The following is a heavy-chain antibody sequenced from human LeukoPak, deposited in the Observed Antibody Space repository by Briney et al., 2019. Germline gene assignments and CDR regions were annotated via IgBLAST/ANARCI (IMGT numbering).Heavy chain of an antibody. V-gene: IGHV3-7*01. D-gene: IGHD6-19*01. Sequence: GGSLRLSCAASGFTFSSYAMSWVRQAPGKGLEWVANIKQDGSEKYYVDSVKGRFTISRDNAKNSLYLQMNSLRAEDTAVYYCARDIAVAGHFDYWGQGTLVTVSS. J-gene: IGHJ4*02. CDR3: ARDIAVAGHFDY. CDR1: GFTFSSYA. CDR2: IKQDGSEK.